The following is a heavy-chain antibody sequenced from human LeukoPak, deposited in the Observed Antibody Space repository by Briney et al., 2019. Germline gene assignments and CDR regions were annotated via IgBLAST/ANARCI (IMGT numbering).Heavy chain of an antibody. CDR2: IYYSGST. CDR3: ASPPVAYCSGGSCYHDAFDI. CDR1: GGSISSSSYY. V-gene: IGHV4-39*07. J-gene: IGHJ3*02. Sequence: SETLSLTCTVSGGSISSSSYYWGWIRQPPGTGLEWIGSIYYSGSTYYNPSLKSRVTISVDTSKNQFSLKLSSVTAADTAVYYCASPPVAYCSGGSCYHDAFDIWGQGTMVTVSS. D-gene: IGHD2-15*01.